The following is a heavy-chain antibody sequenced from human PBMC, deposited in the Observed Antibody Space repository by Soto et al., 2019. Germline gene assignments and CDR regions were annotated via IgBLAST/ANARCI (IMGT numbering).Heavy chain of an antibody. D-gene: IGHD2-2*01. J-gene: IGHJ6*02. CDR1: GFTFSSYS. CDR2: ITTSGSTI. CDR3: ARGRYCSGTNCYMDV. Sequence: PGGSLRLSCVASGFTFSSYSMNWVRQAPGKGLEWVSYITTSGSTIYYADSVKGRFTISRDNAKSSLYLQMNSLRDEDTAVYYCARGRYCSGTNCYMDVWGQGTMVTVSS. V-gene: IGHV3-48*02.